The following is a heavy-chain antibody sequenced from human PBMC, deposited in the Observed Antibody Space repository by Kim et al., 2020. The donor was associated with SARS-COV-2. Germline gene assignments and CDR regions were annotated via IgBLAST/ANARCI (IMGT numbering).Heavy chain of an antibody. V-gene: IGHV3-64D*09. Sequence: GGSLRLSCSASGFTFSSYAMHWVRQAPRKGLEYVSAISSNGGSTYYADSVKGRFTISRDNSKNTLYLQMSSLRAEDTAVYYCVKDRVVYSYGDPPRFDYWGQETLVTVSS. J-gene: IGHJ4*02. CDR1: GFTFSSYA. D-gene: IGHD5-18*01. CDR3: VKDRVVYSYGDPPRFDY. CDR2: ISSNGGST.